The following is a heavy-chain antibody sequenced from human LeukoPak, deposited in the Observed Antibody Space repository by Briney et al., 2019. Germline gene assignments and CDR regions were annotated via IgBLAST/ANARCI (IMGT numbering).Heavy chain of an antibody. Sequence: ASETLSLTCAVYGGSFSGYYWSWIRQPPGKGLEWIGEINHSGSTNYNPSLKSRVTISVDTSKNQFSLKLSSVTAVDTAVYYCARAPYCSSTSCYKGRHNWFDPWGQGTLVTVSS. D-gene: IGHD2-2*02. CDR2: INHSGST. V-gene: IGHV4-34*01. CDR3: ARAPYCSSTSCYKGRHNWFDP. CDR1: GGSFSGYY. J-gene: IGHJ5*02.